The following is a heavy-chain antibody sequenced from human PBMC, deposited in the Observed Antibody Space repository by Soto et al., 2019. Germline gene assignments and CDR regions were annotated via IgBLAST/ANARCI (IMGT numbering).Heavy chain of an antibody. D-gene: IGHD1-7*01. CDR2: IYHSGST. V-gene: IGHV4-61*01. CDR1: GGSVRDGSYY. Sequence: PSETLSLTCTVSGGSVRDGSYYWAWLRQPPGKGLEWIGHIYHSGSTIYNPSLKSRVTISIDTSKSQFSLNLNSMTAADKAVYYCAGYNWNYYFEPWGQGTLVTVSS. J-gene: IGHJ5*02. CDR3: AGYNWNYYFEP.